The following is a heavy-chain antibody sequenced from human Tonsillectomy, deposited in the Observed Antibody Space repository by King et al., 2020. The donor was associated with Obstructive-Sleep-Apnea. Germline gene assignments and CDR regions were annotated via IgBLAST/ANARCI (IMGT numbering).Heavy chain of an antibody. CDR3: AKDKDSSGWYADY. V-gene: IGHV3-9*01. J-gene: IGHJ4*02. CDR1: GFTFDDYA. D-gene: IGHD6-19*01. Sequence: VQLVESGGGLVQPGRSLRLSCVASGFTFDDYARHWVQQAPGKGLEWVSGISWNSGSIGYVDSVKGRFTISRDNVKKSLYLQMNSLRVEDTALYYCAKDKDSSGWYADYWGQGTLVTVSS. CDR2: ISWNSGSI.